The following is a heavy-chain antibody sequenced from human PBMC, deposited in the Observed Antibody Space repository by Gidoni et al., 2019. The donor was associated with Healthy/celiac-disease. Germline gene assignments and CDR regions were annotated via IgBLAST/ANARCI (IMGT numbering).Heavy chain of an antibody. J-gene: IGHJ4*02. Sequence: QVQLQQWGAGLLKPSATLSLTCAVYGGSFSGYYWSWLRQPPGKGLEWIGEINHSGSTNYNPSLKSRVTISVDTSKNQFSLKLSSVTAADTAVYYCARGSRGYCSSTSCSPDYWGQGTLVTVSS. CDR2: INHSGST. V-gene: IGHV4-34*01. D-gene: IGHD2-2*01. CDR1: GGSFSGYY. CDR3: ARGSRGYCSSTSCSPDY.